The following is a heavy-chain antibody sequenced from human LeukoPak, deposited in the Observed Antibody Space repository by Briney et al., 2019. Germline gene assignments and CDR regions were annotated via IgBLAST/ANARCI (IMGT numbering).Heavy chain of an antibody. V-gene: IGHV1-46*01. J-gene: IGHJ6*03. Sequence: ASVKVSCKASGYTFTSYYMHWVRQAPGQGLEWMGIINPSGGSTSYAQKFQGRVTITADKSTSTAYMELSSLRSEDTAVYYCASGITMVRGVIDYYYYYMDVWGKGTTVTVSS. CDR3: ASGITMVRGVIDYYYYYMDV. CDR1: GYTFTSYY. D-gene: IGHD3-10*01. CDR2: INPSGGST.